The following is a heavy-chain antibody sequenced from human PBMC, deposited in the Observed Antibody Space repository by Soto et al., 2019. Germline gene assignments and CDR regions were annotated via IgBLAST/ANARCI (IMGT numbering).Heavy chain of an antibody. D-gene: IGHD5-12*01. CDR1: GYTFTSYA. CDR2: INAGNGNT. Sequence: GASVKVSCKASGYTFTSYARHWVRQAPGQRLEWMGWINAGNGNTKYSQKFQGRVTITRDTSASTAYMELSSLRSEDTAVYYCATAGGYDISSFYYFDYWGQGTLVTVSS. J-gene: IGHJ4*02. V-gene: IGHV1-3*01. CDR3: ATAGGYDISSFYYFDY.